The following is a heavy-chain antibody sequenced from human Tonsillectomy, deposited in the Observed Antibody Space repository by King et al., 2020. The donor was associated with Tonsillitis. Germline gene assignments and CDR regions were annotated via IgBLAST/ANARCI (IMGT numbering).Heavy chain of an antibody. J-gene: IGHJ6*02. Sequence: VQLVESGGGVVQPGRSLRLSCAASGFTFSSYAMHWVRQAPGKGLEWVAVISYDGSKKYYADSVKGRFTISRDNAKNTLYLHMNSLRAEDTAGFYCARGKDGMDVWGQGTTVTVSS. V-gene: IGHV3-33*05. CDR2: ISYDGSKK. CDR1: GFTFSSYA. CDR3: ARGKDGMDV.